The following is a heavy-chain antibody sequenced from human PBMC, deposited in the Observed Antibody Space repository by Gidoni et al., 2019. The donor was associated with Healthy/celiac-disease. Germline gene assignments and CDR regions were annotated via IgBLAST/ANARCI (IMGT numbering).Heavy chain of an antibody. CDR3: AKDQDYVWGSYRTFDY. J-gene: IGHJ4*02. CDR2: ISGSGGST. V-gene: IGHV3-23*01. Sequence: EVQLLESGGGLVQPGGSLRLSCAASGFTFSSYAMSWVRQAPGKGLEWVSAISGSGGSTYYADSVKGRFTISRDNSKNTLYLQMNSLRAEDTAVYYCAKDQDYVWGSYRTFDYWGQGTLVTVSS. CDR1: GFTFSSYA. D-gene: IGHD3-16*02.